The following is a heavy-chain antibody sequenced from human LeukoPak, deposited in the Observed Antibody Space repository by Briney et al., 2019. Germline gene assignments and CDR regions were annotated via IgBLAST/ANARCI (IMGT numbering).Heavy chain of an antibody. V-gene: IGHV3-21*01. J-gene: IGHJ4*02. CDR2: ISSSSSYI. D-gene: IGHD5-12*01. CDR3: AKDMDSGYDLGGFDY. CDR1: GFTFSSYS. Sequence: PGGSLRLSCAASGFTFSSYSMNWVRQAQGKGLEWVSSISSSSSYIYYADSVKGRFTISRDNAKNSLYLQMNSLRAEDTAVYYCAKDMDSGYDLGGFDYWGQGTLVTVSS.